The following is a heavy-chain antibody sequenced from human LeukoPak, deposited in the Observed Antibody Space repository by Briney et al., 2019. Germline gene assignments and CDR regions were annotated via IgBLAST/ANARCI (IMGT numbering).Heavy chain of an antibody. CDR1: GYTLTSYG. CDR2: ISTQSGNT. V-gene: IGHV1-18*01. CDR3: ARGAYGDK. Sequence: ASVRVSCKASGYTLTSYGINWMRQAPGQGLEWMGWISTQSGNTNYAQKVQGRLTLTTDRSTNTAYMELRSLRSDDTAVYYCARGAYGDKWGQGTMVTVSS. J-gene: IGHJ4*02. D-gene: IGHD4-17*01.